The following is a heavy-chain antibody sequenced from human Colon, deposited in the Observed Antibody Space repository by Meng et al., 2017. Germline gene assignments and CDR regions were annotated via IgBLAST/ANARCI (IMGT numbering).Heavy chain of an antibody. D-gene: IGHD1/OR15-1a*01. Sequence: SVTVSRMTSGYTFPGHYLYRVRQAPGQGLEWVGRINLKTGNMNYAQSLQGKVTLTRDTSISTSNLKLNGLKSNDTAVNYCGRPREHNAYCMDVWGQGTTVTVSS. J-gene: IGHJ6*02. CDR2: INLKTGNM. CDR3: GRPREHNAYCMDV. V-gene: IGHV1-2*06. CDR1: GYTFPGHY.